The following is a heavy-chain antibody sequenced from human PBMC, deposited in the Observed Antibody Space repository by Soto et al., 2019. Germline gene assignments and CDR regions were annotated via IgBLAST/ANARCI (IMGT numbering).Heavy chain of an antibody. CDR1: GGTFSSYT. D-gene: IGHD3-10*01. CDR3: AREEAWFGGRWFDP. J-gene: IGHJ5*02. V-gene: IGHV1-69*04. Sequence: ASVKVSCKASGGTFSSYTISWVRQAPGQGLEWMGRIIPILGIANYAQKFQGRVTITADKSTSTAYMELSSLRSEDTAVYYCAREEAWFGGRWFDPWGQGTLVTVSS. CDR2: IIPILGIA.